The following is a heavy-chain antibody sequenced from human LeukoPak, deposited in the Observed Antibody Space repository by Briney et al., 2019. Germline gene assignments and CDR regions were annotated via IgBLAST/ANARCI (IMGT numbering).Heavy chain of an antibody. CDR1: GGSISSSSYY. Sequence: SETLSLTCTVSGGSISSSSYYWGWIRQPPGKGLEWIGNIFYSGSTYYSPSLRSRVTISLDTSKNQFSLKLSSVTAADTAVYYCARHIGDSSSWYDYFDYWGQGTLVTVSS. CDR2: IFYSGST. CDR3: ARHIGDSSSWYDYFDY. J-gene: IGHJ4*02. D-gene: IGHD6-13*01. V-gene: IGHV4-39*01.